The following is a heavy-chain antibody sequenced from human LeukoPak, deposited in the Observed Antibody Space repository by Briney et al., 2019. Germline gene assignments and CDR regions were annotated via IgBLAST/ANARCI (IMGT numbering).Heavy chain of an antibody. D-gene: IGHD1-14*01. Sequence: PGGSLRLSCAASGFIFSIYGMHWVRQAPGKGLEWVACIWFDGTQKYYADSVKGRFTISRDTSKNMVYLQMNSLRAEDTAVYYCARDRNSFDHWGQGALVTVSS. CDR2: IWFDGTQK. V-gene: IGHV3-33*01. J-gene: IGHJ4*02. CDR1: GFIFSIYG. CDR3: ARDRNSFDH.